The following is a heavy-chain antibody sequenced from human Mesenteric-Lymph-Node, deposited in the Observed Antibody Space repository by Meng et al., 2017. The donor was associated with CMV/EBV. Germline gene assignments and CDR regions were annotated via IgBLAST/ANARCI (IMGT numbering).Heavy chain of an antibody. CDR2: IKQDGSEK. J-gene: IGHJ4*02. V-gene: IGHV3-7*01. CDR1: GFTFSSYW. CDR3: AKEMNVYYDSSGYYLPLGY. D-gene: IGHD3-22*01. Sequence: GGSLRLSCAASGFTFSSYWMSWVRQAPGKGLEWVANIKQDGSEKYYVDSVKGRFTISRDNAKNSLYLQMNSLRAEDTAVYYCAKEMNVYYDSSGYYLPLGYWGQGTLVTVSS.